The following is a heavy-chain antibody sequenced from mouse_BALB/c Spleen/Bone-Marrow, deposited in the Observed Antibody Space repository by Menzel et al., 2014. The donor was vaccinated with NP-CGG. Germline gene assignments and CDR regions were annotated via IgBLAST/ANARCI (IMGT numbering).Heavy chain of an antibody. CDR2: ISNGGGST. V-gene: IGHV5-12-2*01. J-gene: IGHJ4*01. CDR3: AIHGYYGSRSIAY. Sequence: EVKLMESGGGLVQPGGSLKLSCAASGFTFSSYTMSWVRQTPEKRLEWVAYISNGGGSTYYPDTVKGRFTISRDNAKNALSLQMSCLKFEGTSIYYSAIHGYYGSRSIAYWGQGTSVTVSA. CDR1: GFTFSSYT. D-gene: IGHD1-1*01.